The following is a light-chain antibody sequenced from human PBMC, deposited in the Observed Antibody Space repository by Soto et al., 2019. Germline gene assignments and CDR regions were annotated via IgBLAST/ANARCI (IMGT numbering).Light chain of an antibody. J-gene: IGLJ2*01. CDR1: SSDVGSYNL. V-gene: IGLV2-23*01. CDR2: EGS. Sequence: QSALTQPASVSGSPGQSITISCTGTSSDVGSYNLVSWYQQHPGKAPKLIIYEGSTRPSGVSNRFSGSKSGNTASLTISGLQAEDEADYYCCSYAGGSTLVFGGGTKLTVL. CDR3: CSYAGGSTLV.